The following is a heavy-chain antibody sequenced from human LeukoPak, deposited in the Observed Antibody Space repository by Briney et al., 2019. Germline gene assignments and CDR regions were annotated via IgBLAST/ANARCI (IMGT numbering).Heavy chain of an antibody. D-gene: IGHD3-10*01. CDR1: GFSFNTYA. V-gene: IGHV3-23*01. CDR2: ISNTGGST. CDR3: AKGGSGRDSNYFDY. J-gene: IGHJ4*02. Sequence: GGSLRLSCAASGFSFNTYAMSWVRQAPGKGLEWVSAISNTGGSTYYADSVKGRFTISRDKSKNTLSLQMNSLRAEDTAVYYCAKGGSGRDSNYFDYWGQGTLVPVSS.